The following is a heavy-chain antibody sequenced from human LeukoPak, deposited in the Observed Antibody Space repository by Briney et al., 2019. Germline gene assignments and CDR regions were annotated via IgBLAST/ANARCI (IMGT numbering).Heavy chain of an antibody. Sequence: SSETLSLTCTVSGGSISSYYWGWIRQPPGKGLEWIGSIYYSGSTYYNPSLKSRVTISVDTSKNQFSLKLSSVTAADTAVYCCARQYSGSYYGDNWFDPWGQGTLVTVSS. J-gene: IGHJ5*02. CDR1: GGSISSYY. D-gene: IGHD1-26*01. V-gene: IGHV4-39*01. CDR2: IYYSGST. CDR3: ARQYSGSYYGDNWFDP.